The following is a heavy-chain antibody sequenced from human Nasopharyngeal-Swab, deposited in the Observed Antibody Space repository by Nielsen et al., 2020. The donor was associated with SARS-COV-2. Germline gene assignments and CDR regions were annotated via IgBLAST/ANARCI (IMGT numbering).Heavy chain of an antibody. CDR1: GDSVSSNSAA. D-gene: IGHD3-3*01. CDR2: TYYRSKWYN. J-gene: IGHJ3*02. V-gene: IGHV6-1*01. Sequence: SQTLSLTCAISGDSVSSNSAAWNWIRQSPSRGLEWLGRTYYRSKWYNDYAVSVKSRITINPDTSKNQFSLQLNSVTPEDTVVYYCARDFRFLEWLFPTQAFDIWGQGTMVTVSS. CDR3: ARDFRFLEWLFPTQAFDI.